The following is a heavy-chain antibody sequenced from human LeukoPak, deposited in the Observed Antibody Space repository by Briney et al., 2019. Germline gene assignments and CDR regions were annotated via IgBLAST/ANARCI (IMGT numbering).Heavy chain of an antibody. CDR2: IYYTGNT. D-gene: IGHD3-22*01. CDR1: GDSLTGYY. J-gene: IGHJ4*02. CDR3: ARGSSGYYPLDY. V-gene: IGHV4-39*07. Sequence: SETLSLTCTVSGDSLTGYYWGWIRQPPGKGLEWIGNIYYTGNTYYNPSLKSRVTISVDKSKNQFSLKLSSVTAADTAVYYCARGSSGYYPLDYWGQGTLVTVSS.